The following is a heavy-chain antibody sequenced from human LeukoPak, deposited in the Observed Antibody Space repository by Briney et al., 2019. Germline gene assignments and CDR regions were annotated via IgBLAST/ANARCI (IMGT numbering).Heavy chain of an antibody. CDR2: IYTSGST. J-gene: IGHJ4*02. V-gene: IGHV4-61*02. Sequence: SETLSLTCTVSGGSISSGSYYWSWIRQPAGKGLEWIGRIYTSGSTNYNPSLKSRVTISVDTSKNQFSLKLSSVTAADTAVYYCARDQIAYDSSGYYYFDYWGQGTLVTVSS. CDR1: GGSISSGSYY. D-gene: IGHD3-22*01. CDR3: ARDQIAYDSSGYYYFDY.